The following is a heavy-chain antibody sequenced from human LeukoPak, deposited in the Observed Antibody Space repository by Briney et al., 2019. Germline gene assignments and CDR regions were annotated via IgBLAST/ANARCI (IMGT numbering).Heavy chain of an antibody. Sequence: GGSLRLSCAAPGFTFSSNWMHWVRQAPGKGPVWVSRINSDGSSTSYTDSVEGRFTISRDNAKNTLYLQMNSLRAEDTAVYYCARGRVNWGYWYFELWGRGTLVTVSS. J-gene: IGHJ2*01. V-gene: IGHV3-74*01. CDR2: INSDGSST. CDR3: ARGRVNWGYWYFEL. CDR1: GFTFSSNW. D-gene: IGHD7-27*01.